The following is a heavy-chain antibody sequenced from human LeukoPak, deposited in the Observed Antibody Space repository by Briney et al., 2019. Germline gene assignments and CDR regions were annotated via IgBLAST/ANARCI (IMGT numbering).Heavy chain of an antibody. J-gene: IGHJ5*02. CDR3: AKDVMGCQLLSGWFDP. CDR1: GFTFSSYG. Sequence: GGSLRLSCAASGFTFSSYGMHWVRQAPGKGLEWVAFIRYDGSNKYYADSVKGRFTISRDNSKNTLYLQMNSLRAEDTAVYYCAKDVMGCQLLSGWFDPWGQGTLVTVSS. V-gene: IGHV3-30*02. CDR2: IRYDGSNK. D-gene: IGHD2-2*01.